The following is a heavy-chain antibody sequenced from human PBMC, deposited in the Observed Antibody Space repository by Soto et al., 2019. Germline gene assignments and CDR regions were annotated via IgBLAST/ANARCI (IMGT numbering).Heavy chain of an antibody. J-gene: IGHJ6*02. CDR3: ARDRSYSLDV. CDR2: IKSDGSGT. V-gene: IGHV3-74*03. CDR1: GFSFSTYW. Sequence: GGSLRLSCAASGFSFSTYWMSWVRQAPGKGLEWVSRIKSDGSGTTYADSVKGRFSISRDNAKNTVYLQMNSLRAEDTAVYYCARDRSYSLDVWGQGTTVTVSS.